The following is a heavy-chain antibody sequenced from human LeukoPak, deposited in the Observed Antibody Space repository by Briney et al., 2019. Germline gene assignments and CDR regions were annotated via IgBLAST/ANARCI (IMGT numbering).Heavy chain of an antibody. CDR3: ASRGIAAAETFDY. CDR2: INHSGST. V-gene: IGHV4-34*01. Sequence: GSLRLSCAASGFTFSSYSMNWVRQAPGKGLEWIGEINHSGSTSYNPSLKSRVTISVDTSKNQFSLKLSSVTAADTAVYYCASRGIAAAETFDYWGQGTLVTVSS. J-gene: IGHJ4*02. CDR1: GFTFSSYS. D-gene: IGHD6-13*01.